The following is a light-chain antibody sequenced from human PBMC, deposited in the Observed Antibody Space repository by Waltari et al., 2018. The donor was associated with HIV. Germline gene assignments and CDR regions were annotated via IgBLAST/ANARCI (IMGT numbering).Light chain of an antibody. CDR3: AAWDDSLTGPV. Sequence: QSVLTQPPSASGTPGQRVTISCSGRTSNIGSHTVNWYQQVPGTAPKLLIYSNNQRPSGVPDRFSGSESGTSASLAISGLQSEDEADYYCAAWDDSLTGPVFGGGTKVTVL. CDR2: SNN. V-gene: IGLV1-44*01. CDR1: TSNIGSHT. J-gene: IGLJ3*02.